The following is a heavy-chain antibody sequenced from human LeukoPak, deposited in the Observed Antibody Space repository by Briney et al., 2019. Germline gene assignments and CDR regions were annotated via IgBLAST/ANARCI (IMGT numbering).Heavy chain of an antibody. CDR2: IYYNGNT. V-gene: IGHV4-59*08. Sequence: PSETLSLTCTVSGGSISSYYWSWIRQPPGKGLEWIGYIYYNGNTNYIPSLKSRVTISVDTSKNQFSLRLSSVTAADTAVYYCARNGNWNYVDHWGQGTLVTVSS. J-gene: IGHJ4*02. CDR1: GGSISSYY. D-gene: IGHD1-1*01. CDR3: ARNGNWNYVDH.